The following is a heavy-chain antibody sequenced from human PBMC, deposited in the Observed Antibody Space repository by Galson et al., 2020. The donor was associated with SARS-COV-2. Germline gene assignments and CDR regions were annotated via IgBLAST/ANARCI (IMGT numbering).Heavy chain of an antibody. CDR1: GYTLTELS. V-gene: IGHV1-24*01. CDR3: ATDYALYGSGSYVGY. Sequence: ASVKVSCKVSGYTLTELSMHWVRQAPGKGLEWMGGFDPEDGETIYAQKFQGRVTMTEDTSTDTAYMELSSLRSEDTAVYYCATDYALYGSGSYVGYWGQGTLVTVSS. CDR2: FDPEDGET. J-gene: IGHJ4*02. D-gene: IGHD3-10*01.